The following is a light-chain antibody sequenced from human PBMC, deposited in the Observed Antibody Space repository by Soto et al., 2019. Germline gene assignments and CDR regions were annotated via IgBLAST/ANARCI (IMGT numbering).Light chain of an antibody. V-gene: IGLV2-14*01. CDR2: EVS. CDR1: SSDFGGYNY. Sequence: QSALTQPASVSGSPGQSITISCTGTSSDFGGYNYVSWYQQHPDKAPKLMIYEVSNRPSGVSSRFSGSKSGNTASLTISGLQAEDEADYYCSSYTSSTTRVFGTGTKLTVL. CDR3: SSYTSSTTRV. J-gene: IGLJ1*01.